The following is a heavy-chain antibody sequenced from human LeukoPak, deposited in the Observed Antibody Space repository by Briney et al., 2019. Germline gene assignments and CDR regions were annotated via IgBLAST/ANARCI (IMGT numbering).Heavy chain of an antibody. CDR2: IYYSGST. V-gene: IGHV4-39*01. CDR3: ARQSSVRSAFDI. J-gene: IGHJ3*02. CDR1: GGSISSSSYY. D-gene: IGHD2-2*01. Sequence: SETLSLTCTVSGGSISSSSYYWGWIRQPPGKGLEWIGSIYYSGSTYYNPSLKSRVTISVDTSKNQFSLKLSSVTAADTAVYYCARQSSVRSAFDIWGQGTMVTVSS.